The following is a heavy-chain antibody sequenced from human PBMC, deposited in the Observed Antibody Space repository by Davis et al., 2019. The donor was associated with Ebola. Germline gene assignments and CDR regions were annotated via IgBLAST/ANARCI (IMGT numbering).Heavy chain of an antibody. D-gene: IGHD4-17*01. CDR3: AREATTGGYFDY. J-gene: IGHJ4*02. CDR1: GGSVGSDY. Sequence: SETLSLTCSVSGGSVGSDYWSWIRQPPGKGLEWIGYIYYSGSTNYNPSLKSRVAISVDTSKNQFSLKLSSVTAADTAVYYCAREATTGGYFDYWGQGTLATVSS. CDR2: IYYSGST. V-gene: IGHV4-59*02.